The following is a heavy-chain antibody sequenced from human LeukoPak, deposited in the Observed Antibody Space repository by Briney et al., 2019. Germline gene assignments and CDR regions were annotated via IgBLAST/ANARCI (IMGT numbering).Heavy chain of an antibody. J-gene: IGHJ6*03. CDR3: VRDPSYGSSWYYYMDV. D-gene: IGHD6-13*01. Sequence: GGSLRLSCAASELTFVRYAMTWVRQAPGKGLEGVSYISSSSFKIGYADSVKGRFTISRDNSKNSLYLQMDSLRVEDTAVYYCVRDPSYGSSWYYYMDVWGKGTTVTVSS. CDR1: ELTFVRYA. V-gene: IGHV3-48*04. CDR2: ISSSSFKI.